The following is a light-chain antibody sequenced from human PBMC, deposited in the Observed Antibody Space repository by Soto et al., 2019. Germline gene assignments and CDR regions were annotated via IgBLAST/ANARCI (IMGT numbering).Light chain of an antibody. CDR2: SNN. V-gene: IGLV1-44*01. CDR3: AAWDDSLNGVV. CDR1: SSNIGSNT. Sequence: QSVLTQPPSASGTPGQRVTISCSGSSSNIGSNTVNWYQQLPGTAPKLLIYSNNHRPSGVPDRFSGSNSGTSASLAISGLQSEDEADYYCAAWDDSLNGVVFGGGTKLTVL. J-gene: IGLJ2*01.